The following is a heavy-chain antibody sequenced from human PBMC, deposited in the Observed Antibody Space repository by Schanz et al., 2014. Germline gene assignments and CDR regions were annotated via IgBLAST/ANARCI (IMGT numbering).Heavy chain of an antibody. CDR3: ARDGAGRAPDAFDI. V-gene: IGHV3-11*04. Sequence: QVQLVESGGGVVQPGRSLRLSCAASGFIFNDYYMNWIRQAPGKGLEWLSYISRDGTTSYYADSVKGRFTISRDNAKNSLYLEMTSLRAEDTAVYYCARDGAGRAPDAFDIWGQGTMVTFSS. CDR2: ISRDGTTS. J-gene: IGHJ3*02. CDR1: GFIFNDYY. D-gene: IGHD1-26*01.